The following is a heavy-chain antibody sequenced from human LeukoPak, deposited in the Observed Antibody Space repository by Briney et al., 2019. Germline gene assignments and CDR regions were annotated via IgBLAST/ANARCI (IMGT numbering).Heavy chain of an antibody. CDR2: ISGSGDTT. J-gene: IGHJ4*02. CDR1: GFTFSSYA. V-gene: IGHV3-23*01. D-gene: IGHD6-6*01. CDR3: AKIRESIWQACFDN. Sequence: GGSLRLSCAASGFTFSSYAMSWVRQAPGKGLERVSAISGSGDTTYYADSVKGRFTISRDNSKNTLYLQMNSLRAEDTAVYYCAKIRESIWQACFDNWGQGTLVTISS.